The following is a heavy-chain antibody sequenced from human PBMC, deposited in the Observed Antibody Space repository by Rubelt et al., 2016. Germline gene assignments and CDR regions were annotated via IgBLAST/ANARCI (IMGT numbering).Heavy chain of an antibody. J-gene: IGHJ4*02. Sequence: QILAGDLEWMGIIYPGDSDTRYSPSFQGQVTISADKSISTAYLQWSSLKASDTAMYYCARLSGSLPIDYWGQGTLVTVSS. CDR3: ARLSGSLPIDY. D-gene: IGHD1-26*01. CDR2: IYPGDSDT. V-gene: IGHV5-51*01.